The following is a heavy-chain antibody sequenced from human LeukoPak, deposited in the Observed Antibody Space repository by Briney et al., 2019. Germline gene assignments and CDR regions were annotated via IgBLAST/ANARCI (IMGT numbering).Heavy chain of an antibody. CDR3: AKMRGQYYHSYYMDA. J-gene: IGHJ6*03. CDR2: IKQDGSEK. V-gene: IGHV3-7*03. Sequence: GGSLRLSCAASGFSFSSYWMTWVRQAPGKGLEWVANIKQDGSEKYYVDSVMGRFTISRDNAKNSLYLQMNSLTAEDTAVYYCAKMRGQYYHSYYMDAWGKGTTVTVSS. CDR1: GFSFSSYW.